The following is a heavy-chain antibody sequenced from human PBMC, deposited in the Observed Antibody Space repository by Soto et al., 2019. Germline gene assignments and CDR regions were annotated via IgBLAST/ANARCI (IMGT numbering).Heavy chain of an antibody. J-gene: IGHJ4*02. CDR3: AREGGRRYYGSGSYFDY. D-gene: IGHD3-10*01. CDR1: GGSISSGGYY. Sequence: TLSLTCTVSGGSISSGGYYWSWIRQHPGKGLEWIGYIYYSGSTYYNPSLKSRVTISVDTSKNQFSLKLSSVTAADTAVYYCAREGGRRYYGSGSYFDYWGQGTLVTDSS. V-gene: IGHV4-31*03. CDR2: IYYSGST.